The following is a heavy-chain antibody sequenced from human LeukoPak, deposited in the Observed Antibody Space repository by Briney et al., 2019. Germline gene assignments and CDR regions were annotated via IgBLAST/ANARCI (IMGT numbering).Heavy chain of an antibody. CDR1: EFTFSTFA. J-gene: IGHJ5*02. V-gene: IGHV3-23*01. Sequence: GGSLRLSCAASEFTFSTFAMSWVRQAPGKGLEWVSAISGSGGGTYYADSVKGRLTISRDNSKNTLYLQMSSLRAEDTAVYYCAKAFSAYENWPPNWFDPWGQGTLVTVSS. CDR2: ISGSGGGT. CDR3: AKAFSAYENWPPNWFDP. D-gene: IGHD5-12*01.